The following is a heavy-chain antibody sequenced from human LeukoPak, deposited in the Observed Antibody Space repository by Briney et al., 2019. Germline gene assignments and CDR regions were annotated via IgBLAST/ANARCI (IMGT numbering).Heavy chain of an antibody. CDR3: ARAYYYDSSGYPYFDY. D-gene: IGHD3-22*01. CDR2: IIPILGIA. CDR1: GGTFSSYA. J-gene: IGHJ4*02. V-gene: IGHV1-69*04. Sequence: SVKVSCKASGGTFSSYAISWVRQAPGQGLEWMGRIIPILGIANYAQKFQGRVTITADKSTSTAYMELSSLRSEDTAVYYCARAYYYDSSGYPYFDYWGQGTLVTVSS.